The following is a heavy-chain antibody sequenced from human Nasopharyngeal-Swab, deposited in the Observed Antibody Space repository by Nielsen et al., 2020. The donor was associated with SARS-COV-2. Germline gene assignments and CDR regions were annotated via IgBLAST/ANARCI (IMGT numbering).Heavy chain of an antibody. Sequence: GGSLRLSCAASGFPFNIYWMSWVRQAPGKGLEWVANIKQDGSEKYYVNSVKGRFTISRDNAKNSLYLQMNSLRAEDTAVYYCARDPIPAGGSDGFDIGGQGTMVTVSS. CDR1: GFPFNIYW. D-gene: IGHD1-26*01. V-gene: IGHV3-7*01. CDR3: ARDPIPAGGSDGFDI. J-gene: IGHJ3*02. CDR2: IKQDGSEK.